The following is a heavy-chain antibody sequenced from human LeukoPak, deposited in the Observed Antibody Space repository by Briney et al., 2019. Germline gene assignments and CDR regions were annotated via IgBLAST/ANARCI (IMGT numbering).Heavy chain of an antibody. D-gene: IGHD3-10*01. J-gene: IGHJ4*02. CDR2: INSDGSST. Sequence: GGYLRLSCAASGFTFSRYWMQWVRQAPGQGLVWLSHINSDGSSTTYADSVRGRFTTSRDNAKNTLYLQMNSLRAEDTAVYYCVRDNYGVDYWGQGTLVTVSS. V-gene: IGHV3-74*03. CDR3: VRDNYGVDY. CDR1: GFTFSRYW.